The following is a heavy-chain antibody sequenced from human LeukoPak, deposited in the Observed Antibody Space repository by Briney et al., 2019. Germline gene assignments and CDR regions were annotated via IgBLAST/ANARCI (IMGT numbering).Heavy chain of an antibody. CDR2: IYYSGST. CDR1: GGSISSSSYY. J-gene: IGHJ4*02. D-gene: IGHD6-19*01. CDR3: ARHVEQRLTPFDY. Sequence: SETLSLTCTVSGGSISSSSYYWGWIRQPPGKGLEWIGSIYYSGSTYYNPSLKSRVTISVDTSKNQFSLKLNSVTAADTAVYYCARHVEQRLTPFDYWGQGILVTVSS. V-gene: IGHV4-39*01.